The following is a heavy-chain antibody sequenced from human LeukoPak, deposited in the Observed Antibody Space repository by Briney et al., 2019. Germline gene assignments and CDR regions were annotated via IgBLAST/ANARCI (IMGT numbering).Heavy chain of an antibody. CDR1: GXSXXSYY. Sequence: SETLSLTCTVSGXSXXSYYXXXXXXPXXXGLEWXGRIYTSGXTNYKPSLKSRVTMSVDTSKDQFSLKLSSVTAADTAVYYCARGTVSSGWYDYWGQGTLVTVSS. CDR2: IYTSGXT. D-gene: IGHD6-19*01. V-gene: IGHV4-4*07. J-gene: IGHJ4*02. CDR3: ARGTVSSGWYDY.